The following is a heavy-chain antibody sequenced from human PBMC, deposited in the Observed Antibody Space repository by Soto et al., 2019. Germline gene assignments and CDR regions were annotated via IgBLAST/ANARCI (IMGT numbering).Heavy chain of an antibody. V-gene: IGHV3-30*03. J-gene: IGHJ6*02. Sequence: QVQLVESGGGVVQPGRSLRLSCAASGFNFNNYNLHWVRQAPGKGLGWVAVVSYEGNNKYYGDSVKGRFTISKDESKTTVYLQMTNLRSEDTAKYYSARAGSTTCQPSSCHYYGMDVWGLGTTVTVSS. CDR2: VSYEGNNK. CDR1: GFNFNNYN. D-gene: IGHD2-2*01. CDR3: ARAGSTTCQPSSCHYYGMDV.